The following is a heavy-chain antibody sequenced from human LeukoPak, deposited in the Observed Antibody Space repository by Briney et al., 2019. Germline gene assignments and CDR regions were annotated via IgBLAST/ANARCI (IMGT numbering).Heavy chain of an antibody. D-gene: IGHD2-2*01. V-gene: IGHV3-53*01. J-gene: IGHJ5*02. CDR3: ARDAPQVPAAGVLAS. CDR1: GFTVNDNY. CDR2: MYSRGDT. Sequence: GGSLRLSCAASGFTVNDNYMSWVRQAPGKGLEWVSVMYSRGDTYYANSVKGRFTFSRDISKNTLYLQMNGLRTEDTAMYYCARDAPQVPAAGVLASWGQGTLVIVSS.